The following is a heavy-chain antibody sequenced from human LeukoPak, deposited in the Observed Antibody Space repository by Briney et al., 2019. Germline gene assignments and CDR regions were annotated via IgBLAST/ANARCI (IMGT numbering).Heavy chain of an antibody. CDR2: IYTSGST. J-gene: IGHJ6*03. CDR1: GGSISSYY. CDR3: ARGGQRIQLWFRYYYYMDV. Sequence: SETLSLTCTVSGGSISSYYWSWIRQPAGKGLEWIGRIYTSGSTNYNPSLKSRVTMSVDTSKNQFSLKLSSVTAADTAVYYCARGGQRIQLWFRYYYYMDVWGKGTTVTVSS. D-gene: IGHD5-18*01. V-gene: IGHV4-4*07.